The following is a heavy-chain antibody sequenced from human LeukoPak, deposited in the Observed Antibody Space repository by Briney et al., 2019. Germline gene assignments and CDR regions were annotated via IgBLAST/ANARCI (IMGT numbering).Heavy chain of an antibody. V-gene: IGHV1-18*01. CDR2: ISAYNGNT. CDR3: ARDSLYYGSGSYLGLDP. D-gene: IGHD3-10*01. J-gene: IGHJ5*02. CDR1: GYTFTSYG. Sequence: ASVKVSCKASGYTFTSYGISWVRQAPGQGLEWMGWISAYNGNTNYAQNLQGRVTMTTDTSTSTAFMELRSLRSDDTAVYYCARDSLYYGSGSYLGLDPWGQGTLVTVSS.